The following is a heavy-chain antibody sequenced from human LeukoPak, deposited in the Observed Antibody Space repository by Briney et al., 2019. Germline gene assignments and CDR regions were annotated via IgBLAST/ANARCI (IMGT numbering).Heavy chain of an antibody. J-gene: IGHJ4*02. CDR1: GYTFTSYY. CDR2: INPSGGST. D-gene: IGHD2-2*01. Sequence: ASVKVSCKASGYTFTSYYMHWVRQAPGQGLEWMGIINPSGGSTSYAQKFQGRVTMTRDTSTITVYMELSSLRSEDTAVYYCARDVTMDCSSTSCYESYFDYWGQGTLVTVSS. V-gene: IGHV1-46*01. CDR3: ARDVTMDCSSTSCYESYFDY.